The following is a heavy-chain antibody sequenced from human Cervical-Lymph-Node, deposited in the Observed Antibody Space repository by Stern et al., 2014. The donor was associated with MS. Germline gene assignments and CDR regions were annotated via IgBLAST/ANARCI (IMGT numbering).Heavy chain of an antibody. D-gene: IGHD3-10*01. J-gene: IGHJ4*02. Sequence: VQLLESGGGVVQSGRSLRLTCKVSGFTFSSYGMHWVRQAPGKGLGWGSVISYDGSDTYYAESVKGRFTISRDNSKNTLYLEMRSLRPEDTAVYYCVKRGITEVRGVRLGDYWGPGTLVIVSS. CDR3: VKRGITEVRGVRLGDY. V-gene: IGHV3-30*18. CDR1: GFTFSSYG. CDR2: ISYDGSDT.